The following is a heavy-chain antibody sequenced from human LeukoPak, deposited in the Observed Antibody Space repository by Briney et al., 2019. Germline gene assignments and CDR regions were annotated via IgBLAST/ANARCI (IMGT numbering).Heavy chain of an antibody. V-gene: IGHV4-61*02. D-gene: IGHD3-10*01. Sequence: SETLSLTCTVSGGSISSGSYYWSWIRQPAGKGLEWIGRIYTSGSTTYNSSLKSRVTISLDTSKNHFSLRLSSVTAADTAVYYCAREGFGELSYWGQGTLLTVSS. CDR2: IYTSGST. J-gene: IGHJ4*02. CDR1: GGSISSGSYY. CDR3: AREGFGELSY.